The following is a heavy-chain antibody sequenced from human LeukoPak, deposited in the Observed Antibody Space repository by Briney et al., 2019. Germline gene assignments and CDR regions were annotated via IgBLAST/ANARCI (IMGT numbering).Heavy chain of an antibody. CDR1: GYTFTNYW. CDR3: ARHEVGGDSSSGYEYYYYMDV. J-gene: IGHJ6*03. D-gene: IGHD3-3*01. Sequence: PGESLKISCKASGYTFTNYWIGWVRQMPGKGLEWMGIIYPDDSDTKYSPSFQGHVTISVDESISTAYLQWSSLKASDTAIYYCARHEVGGDSSSGYEYYYYMDVWGKGTAVTVFS. V-gene: IGHV5-51*01. CDR2: IYPDDSDT.